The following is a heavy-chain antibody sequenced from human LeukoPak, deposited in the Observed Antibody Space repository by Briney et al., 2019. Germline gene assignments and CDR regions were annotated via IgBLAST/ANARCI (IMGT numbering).Heavy chain of an antibody. CDR3: VRVSGYCSGGSCQGAFDI. V-gene: IGHV4-39*07. CDR2: IYHSGST. J-gene: IGHJ3*02. Sequence: SETLSLTCTVSGGSISSGSYYWGWIRQPPGKGLEWIGSIYHSGSTYYNPSLKSRVTISVDTSKNQFSLKLSSVTAADTAVYYCVRVSGYCSGGSCQGAFDIWGQGTMVTVSS. D-gene: IGHD2-15*01. CDR1: GGSISSGSYY.